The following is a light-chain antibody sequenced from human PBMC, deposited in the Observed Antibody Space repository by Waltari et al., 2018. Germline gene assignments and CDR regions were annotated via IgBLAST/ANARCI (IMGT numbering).Light chain of an antibody. CDR2: VNSDGSH. CDR3: QTGGHGTWV. CDR1: RGHRSTV. Sequence: QLVLTQSPSASPSLGASVKLTCTLTRGHRSTVLAWLPQQPEKGPRYLMKVNSDGSHSKGDEIPDRFSGSSSGTERYLTISSLQSEDEADYYCQTGGHGTWVFGGGTKLTVL. J-gene: IGLJ3*02. V-gene: IGLV4-69*01.